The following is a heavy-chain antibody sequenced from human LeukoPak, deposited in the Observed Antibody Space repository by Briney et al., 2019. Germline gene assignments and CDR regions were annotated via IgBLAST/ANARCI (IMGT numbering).Heavy chain of an antibody. CDR2: IHHTGST. CDR3: ARARVGSTYYSFYYLDV. V-gene: IGHV4-34*01. CDR1: GGPFSDHY. J-gene: IGHJ6*03. D-gene: IGHD1-26*01. Sequence: PSETLSLTCAVYGGPFSDHYWSWIRQPPGKGLEWIGEIHHTGSTNYNASLNSRVTMSVDTSKNQFSLSLASVTVADTAVYYCARARVGSTYYSFYYLDVWGKGTTVTVSS.